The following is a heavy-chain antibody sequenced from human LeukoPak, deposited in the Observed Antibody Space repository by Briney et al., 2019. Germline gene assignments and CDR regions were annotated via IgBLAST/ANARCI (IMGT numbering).Heavy chain of an antibody. CDR2: IIPIFGTA. D-gene: IGHD6-13*01. Sequence: ASVKVSCKASGGTFSSYAISWVRQAPGQGLEWMGGIIPIFGTANYAQKPQGRVTMTTDTSTSTAYMELRSLRSDDTAVYYCARDQAAAGNFDYWGQGTPVTVSS. CDR3: ARDQAAAGNFDY. V-gene: IGHV1-69*05. J-gene: IGHJ4*02. CDR1: GGTFSSYA.